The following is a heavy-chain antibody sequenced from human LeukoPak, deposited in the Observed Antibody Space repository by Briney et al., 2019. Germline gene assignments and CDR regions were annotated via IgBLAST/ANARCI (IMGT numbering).Heavy chain of an antibody. CDR1: GFTFSNYA. Sequence: PGGSLRLSCTASGFTFSNYAMSWVRQAPGKGLEWVSTISGSDGSTYYADSVKGRFTISRDNSKNTLYLQMNSLRVEDTAIYYCANAIHSKAVALPFDYWGQGTLVTVSS. V-gene: IGHV3-23*01. CDR3: ANAIHSKAVALPFDY. CDR2: ISGSDGST. J-gene: IGHJ4*02. D-gene: IGHD6-19*01.